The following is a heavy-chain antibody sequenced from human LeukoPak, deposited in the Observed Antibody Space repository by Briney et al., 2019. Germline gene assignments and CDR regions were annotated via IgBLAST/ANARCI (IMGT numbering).Heavy chain of an antibody. CDR3: ARDGDSSSWLTVDY. CDR1: GFTFSSYG. CDR2: ISYDGSNK. V-gene: IGHV3-30*03. Sequence: GGSLRLSCAASGFTFSSYGMHWVRQAPGKGLEWVAVISYDGSNKYYADSVKGRFTISRDNSKNSLYLQMNSLRAEDTAVYYCARDGDSSSWLTVDYWGQGTLVTVSS. J-gene: IGHJ4*02. D-gene: IGHD6-13*01.